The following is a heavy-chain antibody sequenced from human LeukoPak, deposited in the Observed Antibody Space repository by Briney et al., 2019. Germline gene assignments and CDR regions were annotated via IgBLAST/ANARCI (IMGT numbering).Heavy chain of an antibody. CDR1: GGSVSSGSYY. V-gene: IGHV4-61*01. CDR3: ARDRYYYGSGSQSWFDP. CDR2: ISNSGST. D-gene: IGHD3-10*01. J-gene: IGHJ5*02. Sequence: SETLSLTCTVSGGSVSSGSYYWSWIRQPPGKGLEWIGYISNSGSTNYNPSLKSRVSISADTSKNQFSLKLSSATAADTAVYYCARDRYYYGSGSQSWFDPWGQGTLVTVSS.